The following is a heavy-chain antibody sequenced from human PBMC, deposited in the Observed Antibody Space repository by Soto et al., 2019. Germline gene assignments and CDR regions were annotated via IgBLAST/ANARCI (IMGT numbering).Heavy chain of an antibody. CDR1: GGSFSGYY. Sequence: QVQLQQWGAGLLKPSETLSLTCAVYGGSFSGYYWSWIRQPPGQGLEWIGEINHSGSTNYNPSLTSRVTISVDTSKNQFSLKLSSVTAADTAVYYCARAPFCSGGSCMTDYFDYWGQGTLVTVSS. J-gene: IGHJ4*02. CDR2: INHSGST. CDR3: ARAPFCSGGSCMTDYFDY. D-gene: IGHD2-15*01. V-gene: IGHV4-34*01.